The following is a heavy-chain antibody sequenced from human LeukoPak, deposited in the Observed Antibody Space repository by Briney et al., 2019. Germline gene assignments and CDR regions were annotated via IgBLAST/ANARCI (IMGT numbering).Heavy chain of an antibody. Sequence: GGSLRLSCAASGFTFSSYWMHWVRQAPGKGLVWVSRIISDGSSTSYADSVKGRFTISRDNAKNTLYLQMNSLRVEDTAVYYCARVVNPYNPGRYFDYWGQGTLVTVSS. D-gene: IGHD1-1*01. V-gene: IGHV3-74*01. J-gene: IGHJ4*02. CDR1: GFTFSSYW. CDR3: ARVVNPYNPGRYFDY. CDR2: IISDGSST.